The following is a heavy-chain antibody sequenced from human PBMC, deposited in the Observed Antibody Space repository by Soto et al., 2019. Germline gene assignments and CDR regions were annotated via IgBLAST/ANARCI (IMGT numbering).Heavy chain of an antibody. CDR2: IKSKTDGGTT. CDR1: GFTFSNAW. J-gene: IGHJ6*02. Sequence: GGSLRLSCAASGFTFSNAWMNWVRQAPGKGLEWVGRIKSKTDGGTTDYAAPVKGRFTISRDDSKNTLYLQMNSLKTEDTAVYYCTTAEGDGSWYGAYYYYGMDVWGQGTTVTVSS. CDR3: TTAEGDGSWYGAYYYYGMDV. D-gene: IGHD6-13*01. V-gene: IGHV3-15*07.